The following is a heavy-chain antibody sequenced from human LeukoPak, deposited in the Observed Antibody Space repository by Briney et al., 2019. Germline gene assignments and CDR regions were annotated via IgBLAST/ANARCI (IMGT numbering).Heavy chain of an antibody. Sequence: PGGSLRLSCAASGFTFSTYGMNWVRQAPGKGLEWVSSISSGGTYLNYADSVKGRFTVSRDNAKNSLYLQMNSLRAEDTAVYYCAKEGAYPIITYDSWGQGTLVTVSS. CDR1: GFTFSTYG. CDR3: AKEGAYPIITYDS. D-gene: IGHD3-10*01. V-gene: IGHV3-21*06. CDR2: ISSGGTYL. J-gene: IGHJ5*01.